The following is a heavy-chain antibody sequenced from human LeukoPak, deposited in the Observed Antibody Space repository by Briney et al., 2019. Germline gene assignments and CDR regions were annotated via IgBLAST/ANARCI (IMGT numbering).Heavy chain of an antibody. D-gene: IGHD6-6*01. Sequence: GESLKISCKGSGYSFTSYWIGWVRQMPGKGLEWMGIIYPGDSDTRYSPSFQGQVTISADKSISTAYLQWSSLKASDTAMYYCARASSSSGPRGYYYYYMDVWGKGTTVTVSS. CDR3: ARASSSSGPRGYYYYYMDV. CDR1: GYSFTSYW. V-gene: IGHV5-51*01. J-gene: IGHJ6*03. CDR2: IYPGDSDT.